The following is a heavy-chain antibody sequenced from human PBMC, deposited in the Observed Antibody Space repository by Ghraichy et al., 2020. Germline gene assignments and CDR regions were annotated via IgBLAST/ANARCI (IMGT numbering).Heavy chain of an antibody. CDR1: GGSISRSTYY. CDR2: IYYSGYT. J-gene: IGHJ6*02. Sequence: SETLSLTCTVSGGSISRSTYYWGWIRQPPGKGLEWIGSIYYSGYTYYNPSLKSRFTISVNTSKNQYSLKLTSVTAADTAVYYCARIQSVDGMDVWGQGTTFTVSS. V-gene: IGHV4-39*01. CDR3: ARIQSVDGMDV. D-gene: IGHD4-11*01.